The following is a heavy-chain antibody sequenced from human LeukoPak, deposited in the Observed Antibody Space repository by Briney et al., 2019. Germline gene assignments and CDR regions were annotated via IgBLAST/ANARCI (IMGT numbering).Heavy chain of an antibody. CDR1: GFTFSSYA. Sequence: PGGSLRLSCAASGFTFSSYATSWVRQAPGKGLEWVSAISGSGGSTYYADSVKGRFTISRDNSKNTLYLQMNSLRAEDTAVYYCAKSHSSGYDFDYWGQGTLVTVSS. V-gene: IGHV3-23*01. CDR2: ISGSGGST. CDR3: AKSHSSGYDFDY. J-gene: IGHJ4*02. D-gene: IGHD3-22*01.